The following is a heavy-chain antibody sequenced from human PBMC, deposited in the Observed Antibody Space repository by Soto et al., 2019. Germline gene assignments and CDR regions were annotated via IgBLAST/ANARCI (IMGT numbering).Heavy chain of an antibody. D-gene: IGHD6-13*01. J-gene: IGHJ6*02. CDR1: GFTFSSYA. V-gene: IGHV3-23*01. CDR3: AKSAGSWSRFYYGVDV. Sequence: PGGSLRLSCAASGFTFSSYAMNWVRQAPGKGLEWVSSITGIGATTYYADSVKGRFTISRDNSKNTLYLQMNSLRAEDTALYYCAKSAGSWSRFYYGVDVWGQGTTVTVSS. CDR2: ITGIGATT.